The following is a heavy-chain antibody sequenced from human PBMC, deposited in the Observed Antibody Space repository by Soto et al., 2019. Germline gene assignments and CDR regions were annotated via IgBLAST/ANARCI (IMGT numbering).Heavy chain of an antibody. CDR1: GFTFISYA. D-gene: IGHD3-22*01. J-gene: IGHJ3*02. V-gene: IGHV3-23*01. Sequence: LRLSCSASGFTFISYAMSWVRQSPGKWLECVSAIGGSGGSTYYADSVKGRFTISRDNSKNTLYLQMNSLRAEDTAVYYCAKSTVYDSSASDAFDIWGQGTMVTVSS. CDR3: AKSTVYDSSASDAFDI. CDR2: IGGSGGST.